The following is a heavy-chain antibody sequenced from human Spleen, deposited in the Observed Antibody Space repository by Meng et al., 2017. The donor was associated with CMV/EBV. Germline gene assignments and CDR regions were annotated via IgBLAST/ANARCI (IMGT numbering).Heavy chain of an antibody. J-gene: IGHJ4*02. CDR3: AKDSSSGHPNY. CDR1: GFTFSSYA. Sequence: ETLSPTCEAPGFTFSSYAMSWVRQAQGKGLEWVSAISGSGGSTYYADSVKGRCTISKDNSKNTLYLQMNSLRAEDTAVYYCAKDSSSGHPNYWGQGTLVTVSS. D-gene: IGHD6-19*01. CDR2: ISGSGGST. V-gene: IGHV3-23*01.